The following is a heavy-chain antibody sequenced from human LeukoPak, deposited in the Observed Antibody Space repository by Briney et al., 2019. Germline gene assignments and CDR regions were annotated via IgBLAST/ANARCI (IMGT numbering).Heavy chain of an antibody. CDR1: GGSISSYY. CDR2: IYYSGST. J-gene: IGHJ3*02. V-gene: IGHV4-59*08. D-gene: IGHD3-22*01. CDR3: ARHPIQYYYDSSGKSAFDI. Sequence: SETLSLTCTVSGGSISSYYWSWIRQPPGKGLEWIGYIYYSGSTNYNPSLKSRVTISVDTSKNQFSLKLSSVTAADTAVYYCARHPIQYYYDSSGKSAFDIWGQGTMVTVSS.